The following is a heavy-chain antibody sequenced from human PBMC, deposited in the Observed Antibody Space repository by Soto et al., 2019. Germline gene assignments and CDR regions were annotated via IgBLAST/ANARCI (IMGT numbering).Heavy chain of an antibody. Sequence: ASVKVSCKASGCTFTNYYMHWVRQAPGQGLEWMGMINPTGGSTTYAQKFQGRVSMTRDTSTNTVYMELSGLRSEDTAVYYCARAYTTSCPGPWGQGTRVTVSS. CDR1: GCTFTNYY. J-gene: IGHJ5*02. CDR3: ARAYTTSCPGP. CDR2: INPTGGST. V-gene: IGHV1-46*01. D-gene: IGHD6-6*01.